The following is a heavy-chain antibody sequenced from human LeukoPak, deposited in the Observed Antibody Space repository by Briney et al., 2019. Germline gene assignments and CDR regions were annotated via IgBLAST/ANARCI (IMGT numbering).Heavy chain of an antibody. V-gene: IGHV4-30-2*01. Sequence: SETLSLTCAVSGGSISSGGYSWSWIRQPPGKGLEWIGYIYHSGSTNYNPSLKSRVTISVDTSKNQFSLKLSSVTAADTAVYYCARSRSRTRLGYCSSTSCYGSDVWGQGTTVTVSS. CDR1: GGSISSGGYS. D-gene: IGHD2-2*01. CDR3: ARSRSRTRLGYCSSTSCYGSDV. J-gene: IGHJ6*02. CDR2: IYHSGST.